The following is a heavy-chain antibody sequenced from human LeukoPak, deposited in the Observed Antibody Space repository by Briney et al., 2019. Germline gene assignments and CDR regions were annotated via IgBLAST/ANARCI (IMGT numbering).Heavy chain of an antibody. V-gene: IGHV4-30-4*08. CDR2: IYYSGST. CDR3: ARVGYYGSGSYYSPDAFDI. CDR1: GGSISSGDYY. J-gene: IGHJ3*02. Sequence: SQTLSLTCTVSGGSISSGDYYWSWIRQPPGKGLEWIGYIYYSGSTYYNPSLKSRVTISVDTSKNQFSLKLSSVTAADTAVYYCARVGYYGSGSYYSPDAFDIWGQGTMVTVSS. D-gene: IGHD3-10*01.